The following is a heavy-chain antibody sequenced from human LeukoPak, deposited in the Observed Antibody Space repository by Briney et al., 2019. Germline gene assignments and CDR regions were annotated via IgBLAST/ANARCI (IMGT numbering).Heavy chain of an antibody. Sequence: NPSETLSLTCTVSGGSISSSSYYWGWIRQPPGKGLEWIGNIYYSGSTYCNPSLKSRVTISVDTSKNQFSLKMSSVTAADTAVYYCARLDVPCSGTSCYAPDYWGQGTLVTVSS. J-gene: IGHJ4*02. V-gene: IGHV4-39*01. CDR2: IYYSGST. CDR3: ARLDVPCSGTSCYAPDY. CDR1: GGSISSSSYY. D-gene: IGHD2-2*01.